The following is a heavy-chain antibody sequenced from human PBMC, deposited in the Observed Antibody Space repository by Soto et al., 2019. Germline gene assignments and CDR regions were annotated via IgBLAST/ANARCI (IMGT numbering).Heavy chain of an antibody. CDR3: ARGPRYYYDSSGYYYKYYYYGMDV. CDR2: INHSGST. Sequence: QVQLQQWGAGLLKPSETLSLTCAVYGGSFSGYYWSWIRQPPGKGLEWIGEINHSGSTNYNPSLKSRVTISVHTSKNQFSLKLSSVTAADTAVYYCARGPRYYYDSSGYYYKYYYYGMDVWGQGTTVTVSS. CDR1: GGSFSGYY. J-gene: IGHJ6*02. V-gene: IGHV4-34*01. D-gene: IGHD3-22*01.